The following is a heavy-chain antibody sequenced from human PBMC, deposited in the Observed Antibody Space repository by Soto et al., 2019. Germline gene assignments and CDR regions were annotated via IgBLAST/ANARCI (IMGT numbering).Heavy chain of an antibody. Sequence: GGSLRLSCAASGFTFSSYAMSWVRQAPGKGLERVSAISGSGGSTYYADSVKGRFTISRDNSKNTLYLQMNSLRAEDTAVYYCAKDGWYSSGWYSDFDYWGQGTLVTVSS. CDR2: ISGSGGST. CDR1: GFTFSSYA. D-gene: IGHD6-19*01. V-gene: IGHV3-23*01. J-gene: IGHJ4*02. CDR3: AKDGWYSSGWYSDFDY.